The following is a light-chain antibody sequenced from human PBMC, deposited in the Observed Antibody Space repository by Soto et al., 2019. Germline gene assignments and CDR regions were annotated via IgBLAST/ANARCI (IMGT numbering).Light chain of an antibody. CDR3: QQYNNWRPQT. CDR2: GAS. CDR1: QSVSSN. Sequence: EIVMTQSPATLSVSPGERATLSCRASQSVSSNLAWYQQKPGQAPRLLIYGASTRATGIPARLSGSWSGTEFTLTISSLQSEDFAVYYCQQYNNWRPQTFGQGTKLEI. V-gene: IGKV3-15*01. J-gene: IGKJ1*01.